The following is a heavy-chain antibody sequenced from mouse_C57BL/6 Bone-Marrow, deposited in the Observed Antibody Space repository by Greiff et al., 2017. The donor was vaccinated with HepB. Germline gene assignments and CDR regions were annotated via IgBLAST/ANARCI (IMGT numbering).Heavy chain of an antibody. V-gene: IGHV1-19*01. CDR3: AQGVYYTY. CDR1: GYTFTDYY. CDR2: INPYNGGT. J-gene: IGHJ2*01. D-gene: IGHD2-1*01. Sequence: VQLKESGPVLVKPGASVKMSCKASGYTFTDYYMNWVKQSHGKSLEWIGVINPYNGGTSYNQKFKGKATLTVDKSSSTAYMELNSLTSEDSAVYYCAQGVYYTYWGQGTTLTVSS.